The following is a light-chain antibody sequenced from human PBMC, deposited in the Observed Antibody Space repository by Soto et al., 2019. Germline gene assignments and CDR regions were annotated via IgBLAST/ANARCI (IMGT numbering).Light chain of an antibody. Sequence: EIVLTQSPVTLSVSAGERATLSCRASHIISSSLAWYQQKPGQAPRLLIYGASTRATGIPARFSGSGSGTEFTLTISSLQSEDFAVYYCQQYNNWPQGTFGQGTKVEIK. CDR3: QQYNNWPQGT. J-gene: IGKJ1*01. CDR1: HIISSS. CDR2: GAS. V-gene: IGKV3-15*01.